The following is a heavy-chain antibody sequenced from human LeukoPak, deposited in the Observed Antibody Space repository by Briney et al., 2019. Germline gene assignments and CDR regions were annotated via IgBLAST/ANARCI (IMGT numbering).Heavy chain of an antibody. Sequence: PGGSLRLSCAASGFTFSSYGMSWVRQAPGKGLQWVSAISGDGKDRDYPDSVKGRFTISRDNSKDTLYLQMDSLRAEDTAVYYCAKDLGYDYVWGEGNFYDYWGQGTLVTVSS. CDR3: AKDLGYDYVWGEGNFYDY. CDR1: GFTFSSYG. D-gene: IGHD3-16*01. J-gene: IGHJ4*02. V-gene: IGHV3-23*01. CDR2: ISGDGKDR.